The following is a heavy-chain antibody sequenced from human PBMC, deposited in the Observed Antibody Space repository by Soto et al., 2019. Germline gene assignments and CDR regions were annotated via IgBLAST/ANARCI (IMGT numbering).Heavy chain of an antibody. V-gene: IGHV3-43D*04. CDR1: GFTFDDYA. CDR3: AKDVPDYYYGMDV. Sequence: EVQLVESGGVVVQPGGSLRLSCAASGFTFDDYAMHWVRQAPGKGLEWVSLISWDGGSTYYADSVKGRFTISRDNSKNSRYLQMNSLRAEDTALYYCAKDVPDYYYGMDVWGQGTTVTVSS. CDR2: ISWDGGST. J-gene: IGHJ6*02.